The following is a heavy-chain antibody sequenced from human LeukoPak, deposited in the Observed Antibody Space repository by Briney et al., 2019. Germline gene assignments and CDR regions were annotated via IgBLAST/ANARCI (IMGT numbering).Heavy chain of an antibody. Sequence: PSETLSLTCAVYGGSFSGYFWSWIRQSPGKGLEWIGQINHDRTTNYNPSLESRVTISVDTSKNQFSLKLSSVTAADTAVYYCARAASMESSSSWYSDYYYYMDVWGKGTTVTVSS. J-gene: IGHJ6*03. CDR3: ARAASMESSSSWYSDYYYYMDV. V-gene: IGHV4-34*01. CDR2: INHDRTT. CDR1: GGSFSGYF. D-gene: IGHD6-13*01.